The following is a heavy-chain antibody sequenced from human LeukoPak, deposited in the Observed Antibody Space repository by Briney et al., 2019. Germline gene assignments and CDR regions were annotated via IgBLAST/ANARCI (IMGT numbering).Heavy chain of an antibody. D-gene: IGHD6-19*01. V-gene: IGHV1-18*01. CDR1: GYTFTSYG. Sequence: GASVKVSCKASGYTFTSYGISWVRQAPGQGLEWMGWISAYNGNTNYAQKLQGRVTMTTDTSTSTAYMELRSLRSDDTAVYYCARIHVSGWPYYYYGMDVWGQGTTVTVSS. CDR2: ISAYNGNT. CDR3: ARIHVSGWPYYYYGMDV. J-gene: IGHJ6*02.